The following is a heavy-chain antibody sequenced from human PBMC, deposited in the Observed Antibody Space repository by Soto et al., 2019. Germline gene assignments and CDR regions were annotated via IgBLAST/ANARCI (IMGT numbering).Heavy chain of an antibody. V-gene: IGHV4-34*01. J-gene: IGHJ4*02. D-gene: IGHD6-13*01. CDR2: MNPSRST. Sequence: VQLQQWGAGLLKPSETLSLTCAVYGWSFSGYYCSWIRQPPGKGLEWIGEMNPSRSTNYNPSLKSRVTISVDTPKNQFSLKLSSVTAADTAVYYCASDPSSSWLDYWGQGTLVTVSS. CDR3: ASDPSSSWLDY. CDR1: GWSFSGYY.